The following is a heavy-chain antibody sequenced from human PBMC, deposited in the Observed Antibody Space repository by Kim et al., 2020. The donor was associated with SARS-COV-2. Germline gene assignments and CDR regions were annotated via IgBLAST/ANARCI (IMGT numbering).Heavy chain of an antibody. Sequence: GGSLRLSCAASGFTFSSYAIHWVRQAPGKGLEWVAVISYDGSNKNYADSVKGRFTISRDNSMDTLYLQMNSLRAEDTAVYYCARDRGAGYNYEGIDYWG. CDR1: GFTFSSYA. V-gene: IGHV3-30-3*01. CDR3: ARDRGAGYNYEGIDY. D-gene: IGHD5-12*01. CDR2: ISYDGSNK. J-gene: IGHJ4*01.